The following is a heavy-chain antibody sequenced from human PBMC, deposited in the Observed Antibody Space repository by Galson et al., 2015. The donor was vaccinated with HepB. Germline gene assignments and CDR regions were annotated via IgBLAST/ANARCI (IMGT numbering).Heavy chain of an antibody. J-gene: IGHJ6*02. CDR1: GFTFSSYG. D-gene: IGHD2-2*01. CDR3: AKILRYCSSTSCTYYYYYGMDV. CDR2: ISYDGSNK. Sequence: SLRLSCAASGFTFSSYGMHWVRQAPGKGLEWVAVISYDGSNKYYADSVKGRFTISRDNSKNTLYLQMNSLRAEDTAVYYCAKILRYCSSTSCTYYYYYGMDVWGQGTTVTVSS. V-gene: IGHV3-30*18.